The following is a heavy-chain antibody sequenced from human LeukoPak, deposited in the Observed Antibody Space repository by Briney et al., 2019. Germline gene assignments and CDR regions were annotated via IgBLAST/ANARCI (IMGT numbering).Heavy chain of an antibody. V-gene: IGHV3-20*04. CDR3: VRRKGPHGSGTYYDS. CDR2: VSWNGAYT. CDR1: GFPSADYG. J-gene: IGHJ4*02. Sequence: GGSLRLSCAASGFPSADYGMIWARLAPGKGLEWVSGVSWNGAYTEYEDSVRGRFTISRDNAKQSLYLKMNSQRVADTALYYCVRRKGPHGSGTYYDSWGQGTLVSVSS. D-gene: IGHD3-10*01.